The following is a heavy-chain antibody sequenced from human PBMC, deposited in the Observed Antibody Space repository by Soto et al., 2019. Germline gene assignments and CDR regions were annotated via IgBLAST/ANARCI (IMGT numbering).Heavy chain of an antibody. CDR2: ITGTGSHT. V-gene: IGHV3-23*01. D-gene: IGHD6-13*01. CDR1: GFTFSDYA. CDR3: AKDRPIGAAGKFFDS. Sequence: VQLLESGGGLVQPGGSLRLSCAASGFTFSDYAMTWVRQAPGKGLEWVSSITGTGSHTYYADSVKGRFTISRDNSKNTLYLQMSSLRVEDTAVYYCAKDRPIGAAGKFFDSWGQGTVVTVSS. J-gene: IGHJ4*02.